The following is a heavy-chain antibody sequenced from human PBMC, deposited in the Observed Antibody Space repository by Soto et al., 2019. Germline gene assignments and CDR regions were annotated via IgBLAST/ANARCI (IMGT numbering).Heavy chain of an antibody. CDR3: AKGSRNYGVFDY. CDR1: GFTFSSYA. J-gene: IGHJ4*02. CDR2: ISGSGGST. V-gene: IGHV3-23*01. D-gene: IGHD4-4*01. Sequence: GGSLRLSCAASGFTFSSYAMSWVRQAPGKGLEWVSAISGSGGSTYYAYSGKGRFTISRDNSKNTLYLQMNSLRAEDTAVYYCAKGSRNYGVFDYWGQGTLVTVSS.